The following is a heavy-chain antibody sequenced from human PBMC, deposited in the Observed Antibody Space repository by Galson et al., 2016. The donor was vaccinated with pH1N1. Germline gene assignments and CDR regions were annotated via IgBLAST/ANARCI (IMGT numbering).Heavy chain of an antibody. CDR2: ISGSGDST. J-gene: IGHJ4*02. D-gene: IGHD2-15*01. V-gene: IGHV3-23*01. Sequence: SLRLSCAASGFTFSSYAMSWVRQAPGKGLEWVSGISGSGDSTFYANSVKGRFTISRDSSKSTLYLQMNSLRAEGTAVYYCAKGDGGSCYSVVDYWGQGTLVTVSS. CDR3: AKGDGGSCYSVVDY. CDR1: GFTFSSYA.